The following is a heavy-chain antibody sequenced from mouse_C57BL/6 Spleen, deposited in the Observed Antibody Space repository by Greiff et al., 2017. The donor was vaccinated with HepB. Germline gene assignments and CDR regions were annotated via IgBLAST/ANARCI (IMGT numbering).Heavy chain of an antibody. CDR1: GYTFTSYW. J-gene: IGHJ3*01. CDR3: GVYDGYYVFAY. D-gene: IGHD2-3*01. Sequence: VKLQQPGAELVMPGASVKLSCKASGYTFTSYWMHWVKQRPGQGLEWIGEIDPSDSYTNYNQKFKGKSTLTVDKSSSTAYMQLSSLTSEDSAVYYCGVYDGYYVFAYWGQGTLVTVSA. CDR2: IDPSDSYT. V-gene: IGHV1-69*01.